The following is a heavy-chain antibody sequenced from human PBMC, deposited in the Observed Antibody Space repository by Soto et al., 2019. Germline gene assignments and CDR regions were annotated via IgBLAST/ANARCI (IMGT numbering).Heavy chain of an antibody. Sequence: EVQLLESGGGLVQPGGSLTVSCVASGFTFDAHPMSWVRLAPGKGLEWVSTISGYGGSTFYPDSLKGRFVISRDNSNNTLYLQINTLRAEDTAIYFCAKQRTTVTTSFDYWGRGTLVTVSS. V-gene: IGHV3-23*01. J-gene: IGHJ4*02. D-gene: IGHD4-17*01. CDR2: ISGYGGST. CDR3: AKQRTTVTTSFDY. CDR1: GFTFDAHP.